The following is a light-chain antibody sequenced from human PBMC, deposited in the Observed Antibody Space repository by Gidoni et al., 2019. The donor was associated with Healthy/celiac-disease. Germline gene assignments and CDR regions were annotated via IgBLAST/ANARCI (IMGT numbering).Light chain of an antibody. CDR2: KDS. V-gene: IGLV3-16*01. CDR1: ALPKKKY. Sequence: SYELTQPPSVSVSLGQMARITCSGEALPKKKYAYWYQQKPGQFPVLVIYKDSERPSGIPERFSGSSSGTIVTLTISGVQAEDEADYYCPSADSSGTYPYVFGTGTKVTVL. J-gene: IGLJ1*01. CDR3: PSADSSGTYPYV.